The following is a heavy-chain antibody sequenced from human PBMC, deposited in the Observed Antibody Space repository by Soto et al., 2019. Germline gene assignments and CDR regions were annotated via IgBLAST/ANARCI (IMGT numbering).Heavy chain of an antibody. Sequence: SETLSLTCTVSGGSISSSSYYWGWIRQPPGKGLEWIGSIYYSGSTYYNPSLKSRVTISVDTSKNQFSLKLSSVTAADTAVYYCARVDVVGATTGYDYWGQGTLVTVSS. V-gene: IGHV4-39*01. D-gene: IGHD1-26*01. CDR3: ARVDVVGATTGYDY. CDR2: IYYSGST. CDR1: GGSISSSSYY. J-gene: IGHJ4*02.